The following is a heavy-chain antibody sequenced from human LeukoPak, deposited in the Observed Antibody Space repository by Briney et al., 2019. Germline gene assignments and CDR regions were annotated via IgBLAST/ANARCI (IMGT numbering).Heavy chain of an antibody. CDR2: ISSSSSTI. J-gene: IGHJ4*02. Sequence: PGGSLRLSCGASGFTLRSYSMIGVREAPGKGREWVSCISSSSSTIFYADSVKGRFTISRDNAKNSLYLQMNSLRAEDTAVYYCARASPGFDYWGQGTLVTVSS. CDR1: GFTLRSYS. V-gene: IGHV3-48*01. CDR3: ARASPGFDY.